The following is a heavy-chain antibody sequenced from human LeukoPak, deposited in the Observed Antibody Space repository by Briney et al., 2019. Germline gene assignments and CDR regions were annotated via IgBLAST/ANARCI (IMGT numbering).Heavy chain of an antibody. J-gene: IGHJ4*02. V-gene: IGHV1-46*01. CDR2: INPSGGST. CDR1: GYTFTGYY. CDR3: ARAPRPYSSGWYGLYYFDY. Sequence: ASVKVSCKASGYTFTGYYMHWVRQAPGQGLEWMGIINPSGGSTSYAQKFQGRVTMTRDMSTSTVYMELSSLRSEDTAVYYCARAPRPYSSGWYGLYYFDYWGQGTLVTVSS. D-gene: IGHD6-19*01.